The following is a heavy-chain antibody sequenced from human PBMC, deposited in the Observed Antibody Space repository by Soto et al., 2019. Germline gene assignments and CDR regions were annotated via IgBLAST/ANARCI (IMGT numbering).Heavy chain of an antibody. Sequence: PGKGLEWVSTISDSGSTYYAESVKGRLTIPRDNSKHTLYLQMNSLRAEDTAVYYCAKVFFFQAEDGIRDTVPVSAFLLNRSSDL. CDR2: ISDSGST. J-gene: IGHJ2*01. CDR3: AKVFFFQAEDGIRDTVPVSAFLLNRSSDL. D-gene: IGHD2-15*01. V-gene: IGHV3-23*01.